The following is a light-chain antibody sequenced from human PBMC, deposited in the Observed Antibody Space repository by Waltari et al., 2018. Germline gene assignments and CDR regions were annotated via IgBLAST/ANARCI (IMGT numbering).Light chain of an antibody. CDR2: RND. J-gene: IGLJ3*02. V-gene: IGLV1-44*01. Sequence: QSVLTQPPSASGTPGQRVTISCSGSSSHIGNNLVNWYRQVPGTTPKLLIYRNDQRPSGVPDRFSGSKSGTSASLAISGLRSEDEADYFCAAWDDSLNGHWEFGGGTKLTVL. CDR1: SSHIGNNL. CDR3: AAWDDSLNGHWE.